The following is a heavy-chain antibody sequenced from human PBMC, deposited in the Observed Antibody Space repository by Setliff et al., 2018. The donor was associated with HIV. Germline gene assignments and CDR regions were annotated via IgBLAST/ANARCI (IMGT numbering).Heavy chain of an antibody. V-gene: IGHV4-39*01. D-gene: IGHD1-26*01. CDR1: GGSVSSSGYY. CDR3: ARVPHRVVGTTTLLYHFDY. CDR2: IYYSGST. Sequence: PSETLSLTCTVSGGSVSSSGYYWGWIRQPPGKGLEWIGTIYYSGSTYYNPSLKSRVTISVDTSKNQFSLQVNSVTAVDTAVYYCARVPHRVVGTTTLLYHFDYWGLGTLVTVSS. J-gene: IGHJ4*02.